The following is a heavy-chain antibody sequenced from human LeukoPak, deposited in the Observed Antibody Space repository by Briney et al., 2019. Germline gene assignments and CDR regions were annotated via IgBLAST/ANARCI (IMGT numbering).Heavy chain of an antibody. Sequence: GGSLRLSCAASGFTFSSYVMHWVRQAPGKGLEWVAIISYDGSNEYYADSVKGRFTISRDNSKNTLYLQMNSLRAEDTAVYYCASVMTTVTTWWGQGTLVTVSS. V-gene: IGHV3-30*04. D-gene: IGHD4-17*01. CDR3: ASVMTTVTTW. CDR2: ISYDGSNE. J-gene: IGHJ4*02. CDR1: GFTFSSYV.